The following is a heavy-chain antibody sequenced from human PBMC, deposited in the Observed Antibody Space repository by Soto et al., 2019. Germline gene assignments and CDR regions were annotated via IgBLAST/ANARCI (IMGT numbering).Heavy chain of an antibody. V-gene: IGHV1-2*02. CDR1: GFVFTDYY. D-gene: IGHD3-22*01. CDR3: AKVEYYDSGGRFVY. CDR2: INPNSGGA. J-gene: IGHJ4*02. Sequence: QVFLVQSEAAVRKPGASVRVSCKASGFVFTDYYMHWVRQGPGQGLEWVGWINPNSGGAKYAQKFQGRVPMTRDTAIDTIYMDLNRLTSDDTSVYYCAKVEYYDSGGRFVYGGQGTLVTVSS.